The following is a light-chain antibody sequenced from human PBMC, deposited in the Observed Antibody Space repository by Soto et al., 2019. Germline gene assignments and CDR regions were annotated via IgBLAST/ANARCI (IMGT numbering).Light chain of an antibody. CDR3: QQYGSSPRT. CDR1: QSVSNSY. J-gene: IGKJ2*01. CDR2: GAS. V-gene: IGKV3-20*01. Sequence: EVVLTQSPGTLSLSPGERATLSCRASQSVSNSYLAWYQQKPGQAPRLLIYGASSRATGIPDRFSGSGSGTDFTLTINRLEPEDLAVYYCQQYGSSPRTFGQGTKLEI.